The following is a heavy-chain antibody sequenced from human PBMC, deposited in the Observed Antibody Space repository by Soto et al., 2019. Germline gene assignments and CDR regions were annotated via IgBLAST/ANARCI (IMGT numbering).Heavy chain of an antibody. CDR1: GFTLDNYT. D-gene: IGHD5-18*01. CDR2: IGHSTTAI. Sequence: EVRLVESGGALVQPGGSLRLSCAVSGFTLDNYTMNWVRQAPGKGLEWVSYIGHSTTAIYYATSVKGRFTISMDFAKGSLYLHLTNLRDEDTAIYHCARSAFGYASAMDLWGQGTPVTVSS. CDR3: ARSAFGYASAMDL. J-gene: IGHJ1*01. V-gene: IGHV3-48*02.